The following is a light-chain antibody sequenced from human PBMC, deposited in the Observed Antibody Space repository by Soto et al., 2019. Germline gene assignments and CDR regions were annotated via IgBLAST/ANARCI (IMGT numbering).Light chain of an antibody. V-gene: IGLV1-44*01. J-gene: IGLJ1*01. Sequence: QSVLEQPPSASATPGQGVIISCSGSSSNIGSNPVNWYRQVPGTAPKLVIYSFSRRPSGVPDRISGSKSATSASLAISGLQSEDEADYYCAAWDDSLNGYVFGTGTKVTV. CDR1: SSNIGSNP. CDR3: AAWDDSLNGYV. CDR2: SFS.